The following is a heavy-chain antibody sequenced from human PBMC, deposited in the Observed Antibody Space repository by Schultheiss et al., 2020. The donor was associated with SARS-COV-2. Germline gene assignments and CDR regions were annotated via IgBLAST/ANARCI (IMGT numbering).Heavy chain of an antibody. CDR2: IYYSGST. Sequence: SETLSLTCTVSGGSISSSSYYWGWIRQPPGKGLEWIGSIYYSGSTYYNPSLKSRVTISVDTSKNQFSLKLSSVTAADTAVYYCARQHYDFWSGYYHYYYGMDVWGQGTTVTVSS. D-gene: IGHD3-3*01. CDR3: ARQHYDFWSGYYHYYYGMDV. CDR1: GGSISSSSYY. J-gene: IGHJ6*02. V-gene: IGHV4-39*01.